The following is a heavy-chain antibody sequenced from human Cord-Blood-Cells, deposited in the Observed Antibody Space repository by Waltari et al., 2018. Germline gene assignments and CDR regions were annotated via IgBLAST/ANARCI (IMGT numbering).Heavy chain of an antibody. D-gene: IGHD2-2*01. Sequence: QVQLQESGPGLVKPSETLSLTCTVSGYSISSGYYWGWIRQPPGKGLEWIGSIYHSGSTYDNPSLKSRVTISVDTSKNQFSLKLSSVTAADTAVYYCASVGAAAIDYWGQGTLVTVSS. CDR2: IYHSGST. CDR1: GYSISSGYY. V-gene: IGHV4-38-2*02. CDR3: ASVGAAAIDY. J-gene: IGHJ4*02.